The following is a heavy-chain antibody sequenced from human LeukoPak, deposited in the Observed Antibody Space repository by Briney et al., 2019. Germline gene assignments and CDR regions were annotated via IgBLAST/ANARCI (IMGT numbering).Heavy chain of an antibody. CDR3: ARDLTMVRGPGTHAAFDS. CDR2: INPNSGGT. V-gene: IGHV1-2*06. J-gene: IGHJ3*02. CDR1: GYTFTGYY. D-gene: IGHD3-10*01. Sequence: ASVKVSCKASGYTFTGYYMHWVRQAPGQGLEWMGRINPNSGGTNYAQKFQGRVTMTRDTSISTAYMELSRLRSDDTAVYYCARDLTMVRGPGTHAAFDSWGQGTMVTVSS.